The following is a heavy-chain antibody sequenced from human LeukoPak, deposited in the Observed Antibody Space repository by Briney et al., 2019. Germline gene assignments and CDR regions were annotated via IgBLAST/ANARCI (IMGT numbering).Heavy chain of an antibody. D-gene: IGHD3-22*01. CDR3: AREEDAYDSIGYSQYFDY. CDR1: GYTFTNYY. J-gene: IGHJ4*02. V-gene: IGHV1-46*01. CDR2: INPSGGST. Sequence: ASVKVSCKASGYTFTNYYIHWVRQAPGQGLEWTGIINPSGGSTSYAQKFQGRVTMTRDTSTSTVYMELSSLRSEDTAVYYCAREEDAYDSIGYSQYFDYWGQGTLVTVSS.